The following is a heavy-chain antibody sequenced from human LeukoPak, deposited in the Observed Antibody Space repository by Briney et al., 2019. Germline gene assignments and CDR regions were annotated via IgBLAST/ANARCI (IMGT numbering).Heavy chain of an antibody. D-gene: IGHD3-9*01. CDR3: ARGDDISPGRVLEY. CDR1: EFTFNNYA. V-gene: IGHV3-23*01. CDR2: IGGSGSLK. J-gene: IGHJ4*02. Sequence: PGGSLRLSCAASEFTFNNYAMTWVRQAPGKGLEWVSTIGGSGSLKFYADSVRGRFTVSRDNPKSTVYLQMNSLRIEDTAIYYCARGDDISPGRVLEYWGRGTLVTVSS.